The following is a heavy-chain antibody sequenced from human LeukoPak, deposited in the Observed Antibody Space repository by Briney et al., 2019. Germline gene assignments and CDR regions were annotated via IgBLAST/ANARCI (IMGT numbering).Heavy chain of an antibody. CDR3: ARADSRGYYNY. D-gene: IGHD3-22*01. J-gene: IGHJ4*02. CDR1: GFTFSTSP. Sequence: GGSLRLSCAASGFTFSTSPMHWVRQAPGKGLDYVSAITSNGDSTYYANSVKGRFTISRDNSKNTLYLQMGSLRAEDMAVYYRARADSRGYYNYWGQGTLVTVSS. CDR2: ITSNGDST. V-gene: IGHV3-64*01.